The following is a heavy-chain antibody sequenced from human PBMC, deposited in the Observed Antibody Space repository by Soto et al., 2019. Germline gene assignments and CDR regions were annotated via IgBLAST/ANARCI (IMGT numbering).Heavy chain of an antibody. V-gene: IGHV3-30-3*01. CDR3: ARALGYNYGDRDHYYGMDV. CDR1: GFTFTAYG. CDR2: ISHDGSKK. J-gene: IGHJ6*02. D-gene: IGHD5-18*01. Sequence: QEQLVESGGGVVQPGRSLRLSCAASGFTFTAYGMHWVRQAPGKGLEWVAVISHDGSKKYYADSVKGRFTLSRDNAKYMLYLQMSSLRPDDTAVYYCARALGYNYGDRDHYYGMDVWGQGTTVTVSS.